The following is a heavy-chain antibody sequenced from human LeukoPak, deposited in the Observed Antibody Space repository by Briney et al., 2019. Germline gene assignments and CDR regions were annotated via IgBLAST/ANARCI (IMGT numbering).Heavy chain of an antibody. CDR2: IRYDGSNK. J-gene: IGHJ4*02. Sequence: VGSLRLSCAASVFTFTIYGMHWVPQAPRKGLEWGSVIRYDGSNKYYADSVKGRFTVSRANSKNTLDLQMKRLRHEDTALYYCAKDMIVIVPAALGYWGQGTLVPVSS. V-gene: IGHV3-30*02. CDR3: AKDMIVIVPAALGY. CDR1: VFTFTIYG. D-gene: IGHD2-2*01.